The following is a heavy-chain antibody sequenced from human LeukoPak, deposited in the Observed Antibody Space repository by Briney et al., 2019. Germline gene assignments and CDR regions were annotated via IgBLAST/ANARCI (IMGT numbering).Heavy chain of an antibody. Sequence: GGSLRLSCAASGFSFTSYALTWVRQAPAKGLDCVSGISGNGGSTGYADSVKGRFTISRDNAKNSLYLQMNSLRAEDTALYYCATARPAYSSSWRFAWFDPWGQGTLVTVSS. CDR1: GFSFTSYA. J-gene: IGHJ5*02. CDR3: ATARPAYSSSWRFAWFDP. D-gene: IGHD6-13*01. CDR2: ISGNGGST. V-gene: IGHV3-20*04.